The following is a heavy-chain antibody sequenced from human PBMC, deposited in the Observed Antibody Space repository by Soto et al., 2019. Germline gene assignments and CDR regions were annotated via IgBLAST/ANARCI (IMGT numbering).Heavy chain of an antibody. V-gene: IGHV4-59*01. D-gene: IGHD3-22*01. CDR3: AREEYYDSSGYPIRWFDP. CDR2: IYYSGST. CDR1: GGSISSYY. Sequence: PSETLSLTCTVSGGSISSYYWSWIRQPPGKGLEWIGYIYYSGSTNYNPSLKSRVTISVDTSKNQFSLKLSSVTAADTAVYYCAREEYYDSSGYPIRWFDPWGQGTLVTVSS. J-gene: IGHJ5*02.